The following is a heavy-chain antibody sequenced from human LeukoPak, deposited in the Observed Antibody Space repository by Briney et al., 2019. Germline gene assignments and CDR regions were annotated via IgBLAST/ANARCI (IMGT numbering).Heavy chain of an antibody. CDR1: EFTFSEYG. CDR3: ARDQVWNPY. Sequence: GGSLRLSCEASEFTFSEYGMDWVRQAPGKGLEWVSVIYSGGNTYYADSVKGRFTISRDNSKSTLYLQMNSLRVEDTAVYYCARDQVWNPYWGQGTLVTVSS. J-gene: IGHJ4*02. CDR2: IYSGGNT. D-gene: IGHD1-1*01. V-gene: IGHV3-53*01.